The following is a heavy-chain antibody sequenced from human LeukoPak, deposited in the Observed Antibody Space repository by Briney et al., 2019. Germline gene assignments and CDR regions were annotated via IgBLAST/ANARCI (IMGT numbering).Heavy chain of an antibody. D-gene: IGHD2-15*01. CDR1: GFTFSSYA. Sequence: PGGSLRLSCAASGFTFSSYAMHWVRQAPGEGLEYVSAISSNGGSTYYANSVKGRFTISRDNSKNTLYLQMGSLRAEDMAVYYCARGCSGGGCYVYWGQGTLVTVSS. CDR2: ISSNGGST. CDR3: ARGCSGGGCYVY. V-gene: IGHV3-64*01. J-gene: IGHJ4*02.